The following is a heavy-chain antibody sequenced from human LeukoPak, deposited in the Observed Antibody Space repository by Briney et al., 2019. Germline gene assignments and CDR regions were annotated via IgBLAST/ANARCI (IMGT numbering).Heavy chain of an antibody. J-gene: IGHJ4*02. CDR1: GFTFSSYS. CDR3: AKALLGATRGIDY. Sequence: GGSLRLSCAASGFTFSSYSMNWVRQAPGKGLEWVSAISASGGSTYYADSVKGRFTISRDNSKNTLYLQLNSLRAEDTAVYYCAKALLGATRGIDYWGQGTLVTVSS. V-gene: IGHV3-23*01. CDR2: ISASGGST. D-gene: IGHD1-26*01.